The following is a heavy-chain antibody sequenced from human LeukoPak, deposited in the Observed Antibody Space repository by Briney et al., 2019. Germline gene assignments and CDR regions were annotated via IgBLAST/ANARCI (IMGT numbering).Heavy chain of an antibody. J-gene: IGHJ6*03. Sequence: ASVKVSCKASGYTFTSFGISWVRQAPGQGLEWMGWISAYNGNTNYAQKLQGRVTMTTDTSTSTAYMELRGLRSDDTAVYYCAGDQRGRLHVGYYYYMDVWGKGTTVTVSS. CDR1: GYTFTSFG. CDR3: AGDQRGRLHVGYYYYMDV. V-gene: IGHV1-18*01. D-gene: IGHD4-11*01. CDR2: ISAYNGNT.